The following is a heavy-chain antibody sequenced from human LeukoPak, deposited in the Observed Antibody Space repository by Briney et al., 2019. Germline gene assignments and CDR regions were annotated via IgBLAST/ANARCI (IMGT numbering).Heavy chain of an antibody. CDR2: IYPGDSDT. Sequence: GESLKISCKGSGYSFTSYWIGWVRQMPGKGLEWMGIIYPGDSDTRYSPSFQGQVTISADKSISTAYLQWSSLKASDTAMYYCASVPYYYDSSGYQPFDYWGQGTLVTVSS. D-gene: IGHD3-22*01. CDR3: ASVPYYYDSSGYQPFDY. V-gene: IGHV5-51*01. J-gene: IGHJ4*02. CDR1: GYSFTSYW.